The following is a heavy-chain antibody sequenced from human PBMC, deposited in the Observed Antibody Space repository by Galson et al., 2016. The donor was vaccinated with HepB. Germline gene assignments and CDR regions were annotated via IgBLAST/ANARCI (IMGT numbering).Heavy chain of an antibody. V-gene: IGHV3-30*18. CDR2: IGYDGSNK. CDR3: AKIYDEFWSGYYYYHYGMDV. Sequence: SLRLSCAASGVIFSKYAMHWVRQAPGQGLEWVAVIGYDGSNKYYAESVKGRFIISRDNSKNPLHLQMNGLRPEATAVYYCAKIYDEFWSGYYYYHYGMDVWGKGTRVTVSS. D-gene: IGHD3-3*01. CDR1: GVIFSKYA. J-gene: IGHJ6*04.